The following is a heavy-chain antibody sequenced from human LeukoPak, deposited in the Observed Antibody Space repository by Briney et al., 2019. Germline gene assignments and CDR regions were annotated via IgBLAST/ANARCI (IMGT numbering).Heavy chain of an antibody. V-gene: IGHV1-69*04. CDR1: GGTSSSYA. Sequence: SVKVSCKASGGTSSSYAISWVRQAPGQGLEWMGRIIPILGIANYAQKFQGRVTITADKSTSTAYMELSSLRSEDTAVYYCAGILWFGELLGGFDYWGQGTLVTVSS. D-gene: IGHD3-10*01. CDR3: AGILWFGELLGGFDY. CDR2: IIPILGIA. J-gene: IGHJ4*02.